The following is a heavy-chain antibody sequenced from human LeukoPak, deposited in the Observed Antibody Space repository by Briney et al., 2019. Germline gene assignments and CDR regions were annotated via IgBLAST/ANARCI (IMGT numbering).Heavy chain of an antibody. CDR3: ARGLAYCGGDCYPAFDY. Sequence: PSETLSLTCAVYGGSFSGYYWSWIRQPPGKGLEWIGEINHSGSTNYNPSLKSRVTISVDTSKYQFSLKLSSVTAADTAVYYCARGLAYCGGDCYPAFDYWGQGTLVTVSS. D-gene: IGHD2-21*02. CDR2: INHSGST. J-gene: IGHJ4*02. CDR1: GGSFSGYY. V-gene: IGHV4-34*01.